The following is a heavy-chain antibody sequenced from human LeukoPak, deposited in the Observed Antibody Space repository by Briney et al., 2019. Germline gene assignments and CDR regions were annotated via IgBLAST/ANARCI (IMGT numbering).Heavy chain of an antibody. CDR2: IIPIFGTA. J-gene: IGHJ4*02. D-gene: IGHD3-22*01. Sequence: SVKVSCKASGYTFTSYYMHWVRQAPGQGLEWMGGIIPIFGTANYAQKFQGRVTITADESTSTAYMELSSLRSEDTAVYYCARDLTGDSSGYYEWGQGTLVTVSS. V-gene: IGHV1-69*13. CDR1: GYTFTSYY. CDR3: ARDLTGDSSGYYE.